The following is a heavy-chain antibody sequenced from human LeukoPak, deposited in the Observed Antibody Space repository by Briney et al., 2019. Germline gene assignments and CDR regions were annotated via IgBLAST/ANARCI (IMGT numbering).Heavy chain of an antibody. CDR3: ARGADAYKVAY. Sequence: SETLSLTCTVSGGSISSHYWSWIRQPPGKGLEWIGYIYYNGSTNYNPSLKSRVTISVDTSKSHFSLNLTSVTAADTAVYYCARGADAYKVAYWSQGTLVTVSS. J-gene: IGHJ4*02. V-gene: IGHV4-59*11. CDR2: IYYNGST. CDR1: GGSISSHY. D-gene: IGHD5-24*01.